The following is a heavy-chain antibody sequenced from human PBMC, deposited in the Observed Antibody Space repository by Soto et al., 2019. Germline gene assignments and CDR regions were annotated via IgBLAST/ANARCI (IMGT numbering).Heavy chain of an antibody. V-gene: IGHV4-31*02. CDR1: GDSIGGVGY. CDR2: ISSSGST. Sequence: SETLSLTCTVSGDSIGGVGYWSWVRQFPGRGLEWIGCISSSGSTYYNPALNNRISLSLDTSQNQFSLKLLSVAAADTAIYYCARSGVTGIVIPSHWFDPWGQGTLVTVSS. D-gene: IGHD2-21*02. J-gene: IGHJ5*02. CDR3: ARSGVTGIVIPSHWFDP.